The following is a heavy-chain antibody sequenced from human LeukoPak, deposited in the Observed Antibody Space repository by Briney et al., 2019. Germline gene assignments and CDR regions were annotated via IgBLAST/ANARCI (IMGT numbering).Heavy chain of an antibody. J-gene: IGHJ6*02. Sequence: ASVKVSCKASGYNLRSHGITWVRQAPGQGLEWMGWISGYNGDIKEAQKFQGRLTMTTETSTSTAYMELRSLRSDDTAVYYCAGFSVFGADTSPRYNSGMDVWGQGTTVIVSS. V-gene: IGHV1-18*01. CDR1: GYNLRSHG. D-gene: IGHD3-16*01. CDR2: ISGYNGDI. CDR3: AGFSVFGADTSPRYNSGMDV.